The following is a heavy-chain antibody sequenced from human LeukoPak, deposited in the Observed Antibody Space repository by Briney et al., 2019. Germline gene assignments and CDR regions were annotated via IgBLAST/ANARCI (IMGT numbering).Heavy chain of an antibody. CDR3: ARVVGATNYFDY. CDR2: IIPILGIA. V-gene: IGHV1-69*10. Sequence: ASVKVSCKASGGTFSSYAISWVRQAPGQGLEWMGGIIPILGIANYAQKFQGRVTITADKSTSTAYMELSSLRSEDTAVYYCARVVGATNYFDYWGQGTLVTASS. D-gene: IGHD1-26*01. J-gene: IGHJ4*02. CDR1: GGTFSSYA.